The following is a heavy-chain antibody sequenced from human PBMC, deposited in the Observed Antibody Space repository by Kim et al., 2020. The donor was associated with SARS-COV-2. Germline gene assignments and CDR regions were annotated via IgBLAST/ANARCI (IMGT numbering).Heavy chain of an antibody. Sequence: ETLSLTCTVSGGSISSYYWSWIRQPPGKGLEWIGYIYYSGSTNYNPSLKSRVTISVDTSKNQFSLKLSSVTAADTAVYYCARTFTVTTWYFDLWGRGTLVTVSS. CDR2: IYYSGST. V-gene: IGHV4-59*13. CDR1: GGSISSYY. D-gene: IGHD4-17*01. CDR3: ARTFTVTTWYFDL. J-gene: IGHJ2*01.